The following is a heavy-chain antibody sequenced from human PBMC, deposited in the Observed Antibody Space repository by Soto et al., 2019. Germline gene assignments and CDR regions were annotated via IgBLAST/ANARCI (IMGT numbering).Heavy chain of an antibody. V-gene: IGHV2-5*02. CDR2: IYWDDDK. CDR1: GFSLHTSGVG. D-gene: IGHD1-26*01. J-gene: IGHJ4*02. Sequence: QITLRESGPTRVRPTQTLSLTCTFSGFSLHTSGVGVGWIRQPPGKALEWLALIYWDDDKRYSPSLKSRLSITKDTSENQVVLTMTNMDPVDTATYYCVYRALYSGSYWDGGYFAYWGQGTLITVSS. CDR3: VYRALYSGSYWDGGYFAY.